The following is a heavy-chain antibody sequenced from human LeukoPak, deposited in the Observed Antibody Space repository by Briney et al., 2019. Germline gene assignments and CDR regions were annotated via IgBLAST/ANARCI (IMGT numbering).Heavy chain of an antibody. D-gene: IGHD3-3*01. V-gene: IGHV3-73*01. J-gene: IGHJ4*02. CDR2: IRSKANSYAT. Sequence: GGSLRLSCAASGFTFSGSAMHWVRQASGKGLEWVGRIRSKANSYATAYAASVKGRFTISRDNAKNSLYLQMNSLRAEDTAVYYCARDFEGFDYWGQGTLVTVSS. CDR1: GFTFSGSA. CDR3: ARDFEGFDY.